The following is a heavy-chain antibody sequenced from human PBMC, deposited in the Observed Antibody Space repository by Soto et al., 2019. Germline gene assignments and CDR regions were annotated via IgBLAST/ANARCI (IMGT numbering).Heavy chain of an antibody. CDR3: ARVSGYCSSTSCYGPDY. Sequence: QVQLQESGPGLVKPSQTLSLTCTVSGGSISSGGYYWSWIRQHPGKGLEWIGYIYYSGTASYSPSLKSRVTISVDTSKTQFSLKMSSVTAADTAVYYCARVSGYCSSTSCYGPDYWGQGTLVTVSS. V-gene: IGHV4-31*03. CDR2: IYYSGTA. CDR1: GGSISSGGYY. J-gene: IGHJ4*02. D-gene: IGHD2-2*01.